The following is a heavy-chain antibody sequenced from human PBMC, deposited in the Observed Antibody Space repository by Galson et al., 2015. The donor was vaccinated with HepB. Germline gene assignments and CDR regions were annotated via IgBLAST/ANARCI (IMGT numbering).Heavy chain of an antibody. CDR3: ARVQGKVGYNCGYLGY. J-gene: IGHJ4*02. CDR1: GFSFSDYS. Sequence: SLRLSCAASGFSFSDYSMNWVRQAPGKGLEWVSSISSSSNYIYYVDSVRGRFTISRDNAKNSLYLQMNSLRAEDTAVYYCARVQGKVGYNCGYLGYWGQGTLVTVSS. CDR2: ISSSSNYI. V-gene: IGHV3-21*01. D-gene: IGHD5-18*01.